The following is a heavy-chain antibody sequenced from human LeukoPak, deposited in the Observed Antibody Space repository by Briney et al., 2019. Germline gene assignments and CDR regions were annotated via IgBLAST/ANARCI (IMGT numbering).Heavy chain of an antibody. CDR2: IYYSGST. CDR1: GGSISSYY. V-gene: IGHV4-59*08. Sequence: SETLSLTCTVSGGSISSYYWSWIRQPPGKGLEWIGYIYYSGSTNYDPSLKSRVTISGDTSSNQFSLKLSSVTAADTAVYYCARMARLPRLQPFDYWGQGTLVTVSS. CDR3: ARMARLPRLQPFDY. J-gene: IGHJ4*02. D-gene: IGHD5-24*01.